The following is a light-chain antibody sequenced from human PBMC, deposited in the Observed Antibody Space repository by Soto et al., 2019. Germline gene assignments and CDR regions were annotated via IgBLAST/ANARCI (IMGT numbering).Light chain of an antibody. CDR1: QSVSSSY. V-gene: IGKV3-20*01. Sequence: EIVLTQSPGTLSLSPGERATLSCRASQSVSSSYLAWYQQNPGQAPRLLIYGASSRATGIPDRFSGSGSGTDFTLTISRLEPEDFAVYYCQQYGSSLWTFDQGTKVEIK. J-gene: IGKJ1*01. CDR2: GAS. CDR3: QQYGSSLWT.